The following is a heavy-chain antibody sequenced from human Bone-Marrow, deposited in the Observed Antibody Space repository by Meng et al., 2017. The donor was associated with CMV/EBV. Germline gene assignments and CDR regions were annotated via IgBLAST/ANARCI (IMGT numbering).Heavy chain of an antibody. Sequence: SETLSLTCAVYGGSFSGYYWSWIRQPPGKGLEWIGEINHSGSTNYNPSLKSRVTISVDTSKNQFSLKLSSVTAADTAVYYCARVGTSGLGEVYWGQGTLVTVSS. CDR3: ARVGTSGLGEVY. D-gene: IGHD1-1*01. CDR1: GGSFSGYY. CDR2: INHSGST. J-gene: IGHJ4*02. V-gene: IGHV4-34*01.